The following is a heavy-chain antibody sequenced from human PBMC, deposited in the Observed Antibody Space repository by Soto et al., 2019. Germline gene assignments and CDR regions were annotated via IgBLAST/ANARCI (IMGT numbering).Heavy chain of an antibody. D-gene: IGHD2-15*01. J-gene: IGHJ6*02. V-gene: IGHV4-59*01. Sequence: QVQLQESGPGLVKPSETLSLTCTVSGGSISSYYWSWIRQPPGKGLEWIGYIYYSGSTNYNPSLNSRVTISVDTSKNQFSLKLSSVTAADTAVYYCARETLYCSGGSCSAPYPYYYYGMDVWGQGTTVTVSS. CDR1: GGSISSYY. CDR3: ARETLYCSGGSCSAPYPYYYYGMDV. CDR2: IYYSGST.